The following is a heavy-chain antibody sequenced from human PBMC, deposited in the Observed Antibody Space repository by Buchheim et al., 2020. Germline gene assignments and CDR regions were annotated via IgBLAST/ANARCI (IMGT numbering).Heavy chain of an antibody. V-gene: IGHV3-23*01. CDR2: ISGSGGST. CDR1: GFTFSSYA. D-gene: IGHD3-9*01. Sequence: EVQLLESGGGLVQPGGSLRLSCAASGFTFSSYAMSWVRQAPGKGLEWVQAISGSGGSTYYEDSVKGRFTISRDNSKNSRDVQMNSLKAEDTAVYYCAKDPKNYDILTGYPYWGQGTL. J-gene: IGHJ4*02. CDR3: AKDPKNYDILTGYPY.